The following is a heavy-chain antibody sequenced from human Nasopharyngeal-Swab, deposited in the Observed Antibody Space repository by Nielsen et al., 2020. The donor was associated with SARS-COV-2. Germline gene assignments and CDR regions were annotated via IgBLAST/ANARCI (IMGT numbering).Heavy chain of an antibody. D-gene: IGHD5-18*01. Sequence: GGSLRLSCAASGFTFSSYAISWVRQAPGKGLEWVSVISGSDYSTYYADSVKGRFTISRDNSKNTVSLQMNSLRAEDTAVYYCARAGGGYSYADYWGQGTLVTVSS. CDR2: ISGSDYST. CDR1: GFTFSSYA. J-gene: IGHJ4*02. V-gene: IGHV3-23*01. CDR3: ARAGGGYSYADY.